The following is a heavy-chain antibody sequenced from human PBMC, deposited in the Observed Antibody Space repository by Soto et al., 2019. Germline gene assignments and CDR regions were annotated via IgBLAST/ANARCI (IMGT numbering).Heavy chain of an antibody. CDR2: FTGSGGVT. CDR3: AKAGGDC. Sequence: GGSLRLSCGASGFILSRYAMSWIRQAPGKGLEWVSGFTGSGGVTWYADSVKGRFTISRDTSKNTFYLHLNSLRAEDTAVYYCAKAGGDCWGQGTPVTVSS. CDR1: GFILSRYA. D-gene: IGHD3-10*01. V-gene: IGHV3-23*01. J-gene: IGHJ4*02.